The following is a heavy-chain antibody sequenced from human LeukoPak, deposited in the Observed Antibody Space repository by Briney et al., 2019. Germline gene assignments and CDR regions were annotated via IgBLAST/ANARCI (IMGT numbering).Heavy chain of an antibody. CDR3: ARVNDSSGYPYYFDY. J-gene: IGHJ4*02. D-gene: IGHD3-22*01. CDR1: GGSISSYY. CDR2: IYYSGST. V-gene: IGHV4-59*01. Sequence: SETLSLTCTVSGGSISSYYWSWIRQPPGKGLERIGYIYYSGSTNYNPSLKSRVTISVDTSKNQFSLKLSSVTAADTAVYYCARVNDSSGYPYYFDYWGQGTLVTVSS.